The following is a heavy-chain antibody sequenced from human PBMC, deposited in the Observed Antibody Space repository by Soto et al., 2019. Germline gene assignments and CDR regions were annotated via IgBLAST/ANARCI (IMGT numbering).Heavy chain of an antibody. CDR3: ARDSSGRQYYGMDV. J-gene: IGHJ6*02. V-gene: IGHV3-48*02. D-gene: IGHD3-22*01. CDR1: GFIFSDYS. Sequence: GGSLRLSCAASGFIFSDYSMNWVRQAPGKGLEWISYITTTSSTMYYADSVKGRFTISRDNAKNSLYLQMNSLRDEDTDVYYCARDSSGRQYYGMDVWGQGTTVTVSS. CDR2: ITTTSSTM.